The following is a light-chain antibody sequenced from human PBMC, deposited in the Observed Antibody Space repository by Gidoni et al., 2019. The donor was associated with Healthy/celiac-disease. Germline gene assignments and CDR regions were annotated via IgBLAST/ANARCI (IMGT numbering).Light chain of an antibody. CDR3: QQYGSSPRT. Sequence: EMVLTQSPGILSLSPGERATLSCRASKSVSSSYLAWYQQKPGQAPRLLIYGESSRATGIPDRFSGSGSGTDFTLTISRLEPEDFAVYYCQQYGSSPRTFGQGTKVEIK. J-gene: IGKJ1*01. CDR1: KSVSSSY. V-gene: IGKV3-20*01. CDR2: GES.